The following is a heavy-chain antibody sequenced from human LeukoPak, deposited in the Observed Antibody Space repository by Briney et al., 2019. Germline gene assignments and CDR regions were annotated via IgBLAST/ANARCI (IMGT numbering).Heavy chain of an antibody. CDR3: ARDSGSGRTFDY. CDR1: GGSFSGYY. V-gene: IGHV4-34*01. CDR2: INHSGST. J-gene: IGHJ4*02. Sequence: SETLSLTCAVYGGSFSGYYWSWIRQPPGKGLEWIGEINHSGSTNCNPSLKSRVTISVDTSKNQFSLKLSSVTAADTAVYYCARDSGSGRTFDYWGQGTLVTVSS. D-gene: IGHD3-10*01.